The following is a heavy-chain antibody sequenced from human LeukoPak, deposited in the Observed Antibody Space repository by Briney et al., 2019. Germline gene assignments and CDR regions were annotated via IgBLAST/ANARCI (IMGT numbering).Heavy chain of an antibody. D-gene: IGHD2-2*01. CDR1: EFSFSTNW. J-gene: IGHJ4*02. CDR2: LNEDGSVK. V-gene: IGHV3-7*01. CDR3: ANVPRSTVSY. Sequence: PGGSLRLSCAASEFSFSTNWMHWVRQTPGKGLEWVSELNEDGSVKYYVDSVKGRFTISRDNAKSLLFLQMYNLRTEDTGVYFCANVPRSTVSYWGRGTMVTVCS.